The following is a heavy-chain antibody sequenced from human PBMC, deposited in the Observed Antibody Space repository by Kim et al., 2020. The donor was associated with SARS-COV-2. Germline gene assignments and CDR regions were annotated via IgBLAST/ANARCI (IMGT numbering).Heavy chain of an antibody. CDR3: ARGFIAAAGTSWFDP. CDR2: INHSGST. Sequence: SETLSLTCAVYGGSFSGYYWSWIRQPPGKGLEWIGEINHSGSTNYNPSLKSRVTISVDTSKNQFSLKLSSVTAADTAVYYCARGFIAAAGTSWFDPWGQG. V-gene: IGHV4-34*01. CDR1: GGSFSGYY. J-gene: IGHJ5*02. D-gene: IGHD6-13*01.